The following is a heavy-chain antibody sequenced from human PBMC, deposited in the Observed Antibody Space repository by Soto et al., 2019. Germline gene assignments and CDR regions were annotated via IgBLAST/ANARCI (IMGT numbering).Heavy chain of an antibody. CDR3: ARGTGAASGNTIDY. J-gene: IGHJ4*02. CDR1: GYTLTSYY. CDR2: INPSDGRT. V-gene: IGHV1-46*01. Sequence: ASVKVSCKASGYTLTSYYMHWVRQAPGHGLEWMGIINPSDGRTNYAQEFQGRVTMTRDTSTSTVYMELSSLRSEDTAVYHCARGTGAASGNTIDYWGQGTLVTVSS. D-gene: IGHD2-8*02.